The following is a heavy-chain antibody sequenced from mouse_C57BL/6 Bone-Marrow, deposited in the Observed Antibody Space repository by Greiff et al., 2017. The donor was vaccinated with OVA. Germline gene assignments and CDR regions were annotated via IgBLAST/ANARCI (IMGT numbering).Heavy chain of an antibody. Sequence: QVQLKQPGAELVKPGASVKLSCKASGYTFTSYWMHWVKQRPGQGLEWIGMIHPNSGSTNYNEKFKSRATLTVDKSSSTAYMQLSSLTSEDSAVYYCARACFMTTVVATGDYAMDYWGQGTSVTVSS. CDR1: GYTFTSYW. V-gene: IGHV1-64*01. CDR3: ARACFMTTVVATGDYAMDY. D-gene: IGHD1-1*01. CDR2: IHPNSGST. J-gene: IGHJ4*01.